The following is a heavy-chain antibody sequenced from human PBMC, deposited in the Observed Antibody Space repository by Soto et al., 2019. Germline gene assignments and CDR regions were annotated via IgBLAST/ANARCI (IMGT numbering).Heavy chain of an antibody. CDR3: ASHYDSSGYYYRGLDY. J-gene: IGHJ4*02. D-gene: IGHD3-22*01. V-gene: IGHV1-69*12. CDR1: GGTFSSYA. CDR2: IIPIFGTA. Sequence: QVQLVQSGAEVKKPGSSVKVSCKASGGTFSSYAISWLRQAPGQGLEWMGGIIPIFGTADYAQKFQGRVTITADESTSTAYMELSSLRSEDTAVYYCASHYDSSGYYYRGLDYWGQGTLVTVSS.